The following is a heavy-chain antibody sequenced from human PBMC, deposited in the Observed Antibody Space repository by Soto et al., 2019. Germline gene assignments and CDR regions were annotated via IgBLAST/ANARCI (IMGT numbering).Heavy chain of an antibody. CDR1: GFTFSSYS. D-gene: IGHD3-3*01. V-gene: IGHV3-48*01. J-gene: IGHJ6*03. Sequence: EVQLVESGGGLVQPGGSLRLSCAASGFTFSSYSMNWVRQAPGKGLEWVSYISSSSSTIYYADSVKGRFTISRDNAKNSLYLQMNSLRAEDTAVYYCARNTYYDFWSGSDYYYYMDVWGKGTTVTVSS. CDR3: ARNTYYDFWSGSDYYYYMDV. CDR2: ISSSSSTI.